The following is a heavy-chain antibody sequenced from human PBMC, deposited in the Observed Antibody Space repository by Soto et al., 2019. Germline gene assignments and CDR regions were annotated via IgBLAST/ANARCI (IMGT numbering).Heavy chain of an antibody. V-gene: IGHV1-18*01. CDR2: ISAYNGKT. CDR1: GYTFTSYG. D-gene: IGHD3-9*01. CDR3: ARVTPPFYDILTGYYFDFNS. Sequence: GASVKVSCKASGYTFTSYGISWVRQAPGQGLEWMGWISAYNGKTNYAKKLQGKVTMTKDKSTSTAYRELRSLRSDDTAVYYCARVTPPFYDILTGYYFDFNSWGQGTRVTVSS. J-gene: IGHJ4*02.